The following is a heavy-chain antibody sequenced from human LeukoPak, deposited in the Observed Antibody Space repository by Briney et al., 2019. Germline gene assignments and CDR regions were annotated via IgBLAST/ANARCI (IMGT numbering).Heavy chain of an antibody. CDR3: TRDQH. J-gene: IGHJ1*01. CDR1: GFTFSSYA. V-gene: IGHV3-7*01. CDR2: INYDGSEK. Sequence: GGSLRLSCAGSGFTFSSYAMTWVRQAPGKGLEWVASINYDGSEKYYVGSVEGRFTISRDSAKKSLFLQMNSLRAEDTAIYYCTRDQHWGQGTLVTVSS.